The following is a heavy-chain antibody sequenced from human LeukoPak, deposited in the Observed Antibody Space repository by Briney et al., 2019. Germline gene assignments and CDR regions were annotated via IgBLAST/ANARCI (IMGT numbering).Heavy chain of an antibody. J-gene: IGHJ2*01. D-gene: IGHD3-10*01. V-gene: IGHV4-59*01. CDR2: IYYSGST. Sequence: SETLSLTCTVSGGSISSYYWSWIRQPPGKGLEWIGYIYYSGSTNYNPSLKSRVTISVDTSKNQFSLKLSSVTAADTAVYYCARDLRLLWSTGYFDLWGRGTLVTVSS. CDR1: GGSISSYY. CDR3: ARDLRLLWSTGYFDL.